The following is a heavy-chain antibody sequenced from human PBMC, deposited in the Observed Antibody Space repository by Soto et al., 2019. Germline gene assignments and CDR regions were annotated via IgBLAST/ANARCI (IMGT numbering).Heavy chain of an antibody. V-gene: IGHV1-2*04. CDR2: INPNSGDT. J-gene: IGHJ4*02. Sequence: ASVMGSCTASGYIFTGYYMHWVRQAPGQGLEWMGWINPNSGDTNYTQKFQGWVTMTRDTSISTAYMELSRLRSDDTAVYYCATSRISIAVAGETEYYFDYWGQGTLVTVSS. CDR1: GYIFTGYY. D-gene: IGHD6-19*01. CDR3: ATSRISIAVAGETEYYFDY.